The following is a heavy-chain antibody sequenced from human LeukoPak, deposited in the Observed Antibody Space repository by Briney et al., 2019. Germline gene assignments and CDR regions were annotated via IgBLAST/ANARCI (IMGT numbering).Heavy chain of an antibody. J-gene: IGHJ4*02. V-gene: IGHV3-30-3*01. CDR3: ARAASGGTEDDY. CDR1: GFTFSSYA. CDR2: ISYDGSNK. Sequence: GGSLRLSCAASGFTFSSYAMHWVRQAPGKGLEWVAVISYDGSNKYYADSVKGRFTISRDNSKNTLYLQMNSLRAEDTAVYYCARAASGGTEDDYWGQGTLVTVSS. D-gene: IGHD1-1*01.